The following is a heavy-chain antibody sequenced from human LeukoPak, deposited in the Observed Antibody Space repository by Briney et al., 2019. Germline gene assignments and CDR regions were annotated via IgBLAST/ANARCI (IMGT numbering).Heavy chain of an antibody. V-gene: IGHV1-24*01. D-gene: IGHD4-17*01. CDR3: ATYLYGPFDY. Sequence: VASEKVSCKVSGYTLTELSMHWVRQAPGKGLEWMGGFDPEDGETIYAQKFQGRVTMTEDTSTDTAYMELSSLRSEDTAVYYCATYLYGPFDYWGQGTLVTVSS. J-gene: IGHJ4*02. CDR2: FDPEDGET. CDR1: GYTLTELS.